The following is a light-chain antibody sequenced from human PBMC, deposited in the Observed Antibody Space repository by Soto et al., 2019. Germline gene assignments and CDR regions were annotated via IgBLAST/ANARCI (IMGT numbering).Light chain of an antibody. J-gene: IGKJ1*01. CDR3: QQYNNWVT. V-gene: IGKV3-15*01. CDR2: GTS. CDR1: QSVGSD. Sequence: EIVMTQSPATLSVSPGERATLSCRASQSVGSDLAWYQQKPGQAPRLVIYGTSTRATGIPARFSGSGSGTEFTLTISSLQSEDFAVYYCQQYNNWVTFGQGTKVDIK.